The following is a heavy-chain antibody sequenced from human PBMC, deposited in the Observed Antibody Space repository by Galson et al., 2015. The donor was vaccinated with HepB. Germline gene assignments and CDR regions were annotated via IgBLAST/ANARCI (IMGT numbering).Heavy chain of an antibody. D-gene: IGHD5-24*01. CDR2: VFYGGNT. J-gene: IGHJ4*02. Sequence: ETLSLTCTVSGGSTSDFYWSRLRQSPGKGLEWIGYVFYGGNTKYNPSLKSRVTISLHASRTQFSLKLNSVSTADTAVYYCANGRDGYNFGSFDYWGQGLLVTVSS. CDR1: GGSTSDFY. CDR3: ANGRDGYNFGSFDY. V-gene: IGHV4-59*12.